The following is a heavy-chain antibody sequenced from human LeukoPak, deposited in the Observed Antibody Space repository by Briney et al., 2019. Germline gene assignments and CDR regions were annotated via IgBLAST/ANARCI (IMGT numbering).Heavy chain of an antibody. CDR1: GGSIRSYY. D-gene: IGHD5-24*01. CDR3: ASRDGYNSFGY. CDR2: IYYSGNT. V-gene: IGHV4-59*01. J-gene: IGHJ4*02. Sequence: SETLSLTCTVSGGSIRSYYWSWVRQPPGKGLEYIGYIYYSGNTNYNPSLKSRVTISIDTSKNQFSLRLTSVTAADTAVYYCASRDGYNSFGYWGQGTLVTVSS.